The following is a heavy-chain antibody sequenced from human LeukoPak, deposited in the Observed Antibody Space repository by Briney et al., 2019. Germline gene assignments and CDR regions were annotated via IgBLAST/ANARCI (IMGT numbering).Heavy chain of an antibody. CDR3: ARISITMVRGAYYYGMDV. V-gene: IGHV1-18*04. CDR1: GYTFTSYG. J-gene: IGHJ6*04. Sequence: GASVKVSYKASGYTFTSYGISRVRQAPGQGLEWMGWISAYNGNTNYAQKLQGRVTMTTDTSTSTAYMELRSLRSDDTAVYYCARISITMVRGAYYYGMDVWGKGTTVTVSS. D-gene: IGHD3-10*01. CDR2: ISAYNGNT.